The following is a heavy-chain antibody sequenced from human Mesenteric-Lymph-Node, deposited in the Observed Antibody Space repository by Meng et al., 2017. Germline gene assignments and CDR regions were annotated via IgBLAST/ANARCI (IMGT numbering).Heavy chain of an antibody. V-gene: IGHV3-23*01. D-gene: IGHD1-7*01. CDR3: TAVGNYGEFVY. CDR1: GFTFSSYA. CDR2: ISGSGGST. Sequence: GGSLRLSCAASGFTFSSYAMSWVRQAPGKGLEWVSAISGSGGSTYYADSVKGRFTISRDNSKNTLYLQMNSLRAEDTGVYYCTAVGNYGEFVYWGQGALVTVSS. J-gene: IGHJ4*02.